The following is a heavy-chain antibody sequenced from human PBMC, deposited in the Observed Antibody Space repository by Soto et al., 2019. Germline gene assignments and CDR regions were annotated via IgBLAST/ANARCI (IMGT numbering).Heavy chain of an antibody. CDR2: ISGSGGST. J-gene: IGHJ6*03. Sequence: PGGSLRLSCAASGFTFSSYAMSWVRQAPGKGLEWVSAISGSGGSTYYADSVKGRFTISRDNSKNTLYLQMNSLRAEDTAVYYCAKGRTTRPTVTTYMAVWGKGTTVTVSS. D-gene: IGHD4-17*01. CDR3: AKGRTTRPTVTTYMAV. V-gene: IGHV3-23*01. CDR1: GFTFSSYA.